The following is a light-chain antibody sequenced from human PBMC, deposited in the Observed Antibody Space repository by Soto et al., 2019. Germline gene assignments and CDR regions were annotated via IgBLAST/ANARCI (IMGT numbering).Light chain of an antibody. Sequence: EIVMTQSPATLSLSPGERATLSCRASQSVGKYLVWYQQKPGQAPRLLIFAVSSRATGIPDRFSGTGSGTDFTLTISRLEPEDFAVYYCQQHGTSPITFGQGTRLEIK. V-gene: IGKV3-20*01. J-gene: IGKJ5*01. CDR1: QSVGKY. CDR3: QQHGTSPIT. CDR2: AVS.